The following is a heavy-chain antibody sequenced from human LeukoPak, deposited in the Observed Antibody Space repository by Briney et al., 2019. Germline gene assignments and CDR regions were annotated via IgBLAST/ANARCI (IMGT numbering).Heavy chain of an antibody. CDR3: AKGKYYYGSGSYYN. Sequence: GGSLRLSCAASGFTFRTYWMSWVRQAPGKGLEWVANIKQDGNEKYYVDSVKGRFTISRDNAKNSLDLQMNSLRAEDTAVYYCAKGKYYYGSGSYYNWGQGTLVTVSS. V-gene: IGHV3-7*03. J-gene: IGHJ4*02. D-gene: IGHD3-10*01. CDR2: IKQDGNEK. CDR1: GFTFRTYW.